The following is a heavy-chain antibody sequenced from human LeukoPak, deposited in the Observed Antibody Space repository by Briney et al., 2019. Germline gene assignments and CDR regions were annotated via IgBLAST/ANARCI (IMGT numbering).Heavy chain of an antibody. V-gene: IGHV3-23*01. D-gene: IGHD2-21*02. CDR2: ISGSDGST. J-gene: IGHJ3*02. CDR3: ATRHIVVVTNAFDI. Sequence: GGSLRLSCAASGFTFSSYAMSWVRQAPGKGLEWVSAISGSDGSTYYADSVEGRFTISRDNSKNTLYLQMNSLRAEDTAVYYCATRHIVVVTNAFDIWGQGTMVTVSS. CDR1: GFTFSSYA.